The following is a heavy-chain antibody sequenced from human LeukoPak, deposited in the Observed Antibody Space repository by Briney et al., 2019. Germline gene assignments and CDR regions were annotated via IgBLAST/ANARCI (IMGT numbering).Heavy chain of an antibody. CDR3: ARGGIAVAGTDQLPFDY. V-gene: IGHV1-69*05. Sequence: SVKVSCKASGGTFSSYAISWVRQAPGQGLEWMGGIIPIFGTANYAQKFQGRVTITTDESTSTAYMELSSLRSEDTAVYYCARGGIAVAGTDQLPFDYWGQGTLVTVSS. J-gene: IGHJ4*02. CDR2: IIPIFGTA. CDR1: GGTFSSYA. D-gene: IGHD6-19*01.